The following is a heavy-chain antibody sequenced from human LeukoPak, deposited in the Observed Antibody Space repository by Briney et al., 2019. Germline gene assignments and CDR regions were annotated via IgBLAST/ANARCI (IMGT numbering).Heavy chain of an antibody. D-gene: IGHD1-26*01. V-gene: IGHV3-74*01. CDR3: ARAYSGSYYAESLDY. Sequence: PGGSLRLSCAASGFTFSSYWMHWVRQAPGKGLVWVSRINSDGSSTSYADSVKGRFTISRDNAKNTLYLQMNSLRAEDTAAYYCARAYSGSYYAESLDYWGQGTLVTVSS. J-gene: IGHJ4*02. CDR2: INSDGSST. CDR1: GFTFSSYW.